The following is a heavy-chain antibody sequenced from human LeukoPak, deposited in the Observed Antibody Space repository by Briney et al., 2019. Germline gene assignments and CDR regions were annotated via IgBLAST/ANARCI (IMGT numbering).Heavy chain of an antibody. CDR1: GASITTYY. CDR3: AREYSTSSEGHYFDY. CDR2: IYHSGST. D-gene: IGHD6-6*01. V-gene: IGHV4-59*01. J-gene: IGHJ4*02. Sequence: SETLSLTCTVSGASITTYYWTWIRQPPGKGLEWIGYIYHSGSTNYNPSLKSRVTISLDTSRNQFSLRLSSVTAADTAVFCAREYSTSSEGHYFDYWGQGSLVTVSS.